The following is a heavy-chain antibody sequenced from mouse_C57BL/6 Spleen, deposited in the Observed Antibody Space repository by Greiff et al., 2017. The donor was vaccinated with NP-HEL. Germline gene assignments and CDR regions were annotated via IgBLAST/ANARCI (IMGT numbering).Heavy chain of an antibody. CDR3: ARYPLQKGDYYAMDY. J-gene: IGHJ4*01. CDR1: GYTFTSYG. CDR2: IYPRSGNT. V-gene: IGHV1-81*01. Sequence: VKLVESGAELARPGASVKLSCKASGYTFTSYGISWVKQRTGQGLEWIGEIYPRSGNTYYNEKFKGKATLTADKSSSTAYMELRSLTSEDSAVYFCARYPLQKGDYYAMDYWGQGTSVTVSS.